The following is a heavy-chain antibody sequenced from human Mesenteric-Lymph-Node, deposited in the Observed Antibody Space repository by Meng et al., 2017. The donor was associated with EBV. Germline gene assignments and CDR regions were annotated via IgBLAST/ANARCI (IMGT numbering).Heavy chain of an antibody. Sequence: VQLVRSGAEVQKPGASVKASCQASGYTFTSYDINWVRQATGQGLEWMGWMKPNSGNTGYAQKFQGRVTMTRNTSISTAYMELSSLRSEDTAVYYCARGGPEMATISDWGQGTLVTVSS. CDR1: GYTFTSYD. J-gene: IGHJ4*02. CDR3: ARGGPEMATISD. D-gene: IGHD5-24*01. V-gene: IGHV1-8*01. CDR2: MKPNSGNT.